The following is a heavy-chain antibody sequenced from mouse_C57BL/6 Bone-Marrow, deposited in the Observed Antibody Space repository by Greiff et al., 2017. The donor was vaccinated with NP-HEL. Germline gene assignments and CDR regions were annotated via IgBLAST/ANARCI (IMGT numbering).Heavy chain of an antibody. CDR1: GYTFASYW. CDR3: ARPYDGYYAWFAY. J-gene: IGHJ3*01. V-gene: IGHV1-55*01. CDR2: IYPGSGST. Sequence: QVQLQQSGAELVKPGASVKMSCKASGYTFASYWITWVKQRPGQGLEWIGDIYPGSGSTNYNEKFKSKATLTVDTSSSTAYMQLSSLTSEDSAVYDCARPYDGYYAWFAYWGQGTLVTVSA. D-gene: IGHD2-3*01.